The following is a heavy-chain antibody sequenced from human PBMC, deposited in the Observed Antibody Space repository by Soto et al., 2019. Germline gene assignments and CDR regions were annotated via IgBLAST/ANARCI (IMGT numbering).Heavy chain of an antibody. D-gene: IGHD3-10*01. CDR2: ISSSGSYT. CDR1: GFTFSDYY. CDR3: ARSYDYGFDY. Sequence: QVQLVESGGGLVKPGGSLRLSCAASGFTFSDYYMNWIRQAPGKGLEWVSYISSSGSYTNYADSVKGRFTISRDNAKSSLFLQMNSLRAEDTAVYYCARSYDYGFDYWGQGTLVTVSS. V-gene: IGHV3-11*05. J-gene: IGHJ4*02.